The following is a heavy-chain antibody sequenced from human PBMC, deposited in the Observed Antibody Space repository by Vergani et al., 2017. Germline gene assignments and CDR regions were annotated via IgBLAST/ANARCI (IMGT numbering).Heavy chain of an antibody. CDR1: GASIRSSNYY. D-gene: IGHD6-19*01. J-gene: IGHJ5*02. CDR3: ARHSTVEWLVKLGWIDP. CDR2: IYYSGNT. Sequence: QLQLQESGPGLVKPSATLSLTCSVSGASIRSSNYYWGWLRPPPGKGLEWIASIYYSGNTYYNPSLKSRVTISVDTSKNQFSLKLSSVTAADTAVYFCARHSTVEWLVKLGWIDPWGQGILVTVAS. V-gene: IGHV4-39*01.